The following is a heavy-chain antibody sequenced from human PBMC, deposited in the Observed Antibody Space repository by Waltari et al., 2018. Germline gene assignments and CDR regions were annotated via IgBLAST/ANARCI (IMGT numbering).Heavy chain of an antibody. CDR3: AREHSNRAQYYDILTGYYDY. CDR2: SYHSGST. D-gene: IGHD3-9*01. J-gene: IGHJ4*02. V-gene: IGHV4-38-2*02. CDR1: GYSISSGYY. Sequence: QVQLQESGPGLVKPSETLSLTCAVSGYSISSGYYWGWIRQPPGKGLEWIGSSYHSGSTYYNPSLKSRVTISVDTSKNQFSLKLSSVTAADTAVYYCAREHSNRAQYYDILTGYYDYWGQGTLVTVSS.